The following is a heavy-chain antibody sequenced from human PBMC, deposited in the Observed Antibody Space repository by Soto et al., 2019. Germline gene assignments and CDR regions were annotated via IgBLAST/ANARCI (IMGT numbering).Heavy chain of an antibody. Sequence: PGGSLRLSCAASGFTFSSYAMSWVRQAPGKGLEWVSAISGSGGSTYYADSVKGRFTISRGNSKNTLYLQMNSLRAEDTAVYYCAKGPVVAVAPDYWGQGTLVTVSS. CDR1: GFTFSSYA. D-gene: IGHD6-19*01. CDR3: AKGPVVAVAPDY. J-gene: IGHJ4*02. CDR2: ISGSGGST. V-gene: IGHV3-23*01.